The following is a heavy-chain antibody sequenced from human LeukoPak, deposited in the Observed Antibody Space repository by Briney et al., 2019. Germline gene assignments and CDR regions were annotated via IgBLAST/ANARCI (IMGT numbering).Heavy chain of an antibody. CDR3: ARAPMYYYDSSGYTFDY. CDR1: GGTFTSYA. D-gene: IGHD3-22*01. CDR2: IIPIFGIA. V-gene: IGHV1-69*10. J-gene: IGHJ4*02. Sequence: SVKVSCKASGGTFTSYAISWVRQAPGQGLEWMGGIIPIFGIANYAQKFQGRVTITADKSTSTAYMELSSLRSEDTAVYYCARAPMYYYDSSGYTFDYWGQGTLVTVSS.